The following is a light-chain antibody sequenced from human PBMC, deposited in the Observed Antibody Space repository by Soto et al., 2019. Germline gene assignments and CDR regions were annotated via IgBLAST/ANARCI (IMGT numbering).Light chain of an antibody. Sequence: QSALTQPASVSGSPGQSITISCTGTSSDVGGYNYVSWYQQHPGKAPKLMIYEVSNRPSGVSNRFSGSKSGNTASLTISGLQDADEADYYCSSYTSSSTLGVFGGGTKLTVL. CDR3: SSYTSSSTLGV. V-gene: IGLV2-14*01. CDR1: SSDVGGYNY. CDR2: EVS. J-gene: IGLJ3*02.